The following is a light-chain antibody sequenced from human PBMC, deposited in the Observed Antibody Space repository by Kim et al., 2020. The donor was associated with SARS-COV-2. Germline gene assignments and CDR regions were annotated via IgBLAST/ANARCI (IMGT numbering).Light chain of an antibody. J-gene: IGKJ1*01. CDR3: QQYNSYPWT. Sequence: DIQMTQSPSTLSASVGDRVTITCRASQSISSWLAWYQQRPGKAPIVLIYRASSLESGVPSRFSGSVSGTEFTLTISSLQPDDFATYYCQQYNSYPWTFGQGTKVDIK. V-gene: IGKV1-5*03. CDR2: RAS. CDR1: QSISSW.